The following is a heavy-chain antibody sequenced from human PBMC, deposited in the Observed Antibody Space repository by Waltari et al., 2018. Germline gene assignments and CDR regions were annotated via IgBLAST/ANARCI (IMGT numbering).Heavy chain of an antibody. Sequence: QLQLQESGPGLVKPSETLSLTCTVSGGSISSSSYYWGWIRQPPGKGLEWIGSIYYSGSTYYNPSLKSRVTISVDTSKNQFSLKLSSVTAADMAVYYCARRGGTTFHYWGQGTLVTVSS. D-gene: IGHD1-7*01. J-gene: IGHJ4*02. CDR2: IYYSGST. CDR1: GGSISSSSYY. V-gene: IGHV4-39*01. CDR3: ARRGGTTFHY.